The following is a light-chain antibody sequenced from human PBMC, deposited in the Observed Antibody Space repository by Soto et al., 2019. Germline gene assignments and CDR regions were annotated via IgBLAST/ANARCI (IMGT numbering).Light chain of an antibody. Sequence: QSALTQPASVSGSPGQSITISCTGASSDVGGYNYVSWYQQNPGKAPKLMIYEVTNRPSGVSNRFSGSKSGNTASLTISGLQAEEEADYDCSSYTSSSTRVFGTGTKVTVL. CDR2: EVT. J-gene: IGLJ1*01. CDR3: SSYTSSSTRV. V-gene: IGLV2-14*01. CDR1: SSDVGGYNY.